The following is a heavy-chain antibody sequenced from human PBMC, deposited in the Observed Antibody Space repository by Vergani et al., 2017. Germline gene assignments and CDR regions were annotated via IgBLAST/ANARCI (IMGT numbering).Heavy chain of an antibody. J-gene: IGHJ6*03. V-gene: IGHV3-30-3*01. D-gene: IGHD3-16*02. CDR3: ARGGIMITFGGVIVPEGYYYYYMDV. Sequence: QVQLVESGGGVVQPGRSLRLSCAASGFTFSSYAMHWVRQAPGKGLEWVAVISYDGSNKYYADSVTGRFTISRDNSKNTLYLQMNSLRAEDTAVYYCARGGIMITFGGVIVPEGYYYYYMDVWGKGTTVTVSS. CDR1: GFTFSSYA. CDR2: ISYDGSNK.